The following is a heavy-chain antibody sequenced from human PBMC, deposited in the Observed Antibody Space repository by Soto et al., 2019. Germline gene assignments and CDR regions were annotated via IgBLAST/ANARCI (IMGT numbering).Heavy chain of an antibody. CDR2: IMPIFRTP. CDR3: ARDKDRQQLGGNYDDMLDV. D-gene: IGHD1-7*01. J-gene: IGHJ6*02. V-gene: IGHV1-69*13. CDR1: GGTFSTSA. Sequence: QVQLEQSGAEVKKPGSSVKVSCKASGGTFSTSAISWVRQAPGQGLEWMGGIMPIFRTPDYAQKFQGRVTITADESTSTAYIELSGLRSDDTAVYYCARDKDRQQLGGNYDDMLDVWGQGTTVTVSS.